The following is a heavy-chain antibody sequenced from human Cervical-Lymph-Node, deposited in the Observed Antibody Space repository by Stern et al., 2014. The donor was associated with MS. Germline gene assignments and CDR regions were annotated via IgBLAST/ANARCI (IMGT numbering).Heavy chain of an antibody. V-gene: IGHV5-51*01. Sequence: EVQLVQSGAELIRPGESLKISCKGSGYKFSIYWIAWVRQMPGKGLEWMGIIYPGDSETRYSPSFQGQFTMSADKSTSPAYLQWSSLNASDTAMYFCARQTTAWASDVWGQGTLVTVSS. J-gene: IGHJ4*02. D-gene: IGHD1-14*01. CDR3: ARQTTAWASDV. CDR1: GYKFSIYW. CDR2: IYPGDSET.